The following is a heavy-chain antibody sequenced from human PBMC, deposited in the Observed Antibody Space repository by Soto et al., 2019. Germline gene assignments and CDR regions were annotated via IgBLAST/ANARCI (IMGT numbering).Heavy chain of an antibody. Sequence: PGGSLRLSCAASGFPFSSYGMHWVRQAPGKGLEWVAVICCDGSNTYYADSVKGRFTISRDNSKNTLYLQMNSLRAEDTAVYYCAKALQFPYYYYYMDVWGKGTTVTVSS. V-gene: IGHV3-33*06. CDR1: GFPFSSYG. CDR3: AKALQFPYYYYYMDV. D-gene: IGHD4-4*01. J-gene: IGHJ6*03. CDR2: ICCDGSNT.